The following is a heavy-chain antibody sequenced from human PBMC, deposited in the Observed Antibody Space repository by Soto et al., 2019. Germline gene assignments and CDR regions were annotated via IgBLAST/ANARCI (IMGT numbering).Heavy chain of an antibody. CDR2: INPNSGGT. J-gene: IGHJ4*01. Sequence: ASVKVSCKTSGYTFTGYYIHWVRQAPGQGLEWMGWINPNSGGTDYAQKFQGRVTMTRDTSISTVYMQLNRLRSDDTAVYYCARDQGVTSELFNYWGHGSLVTVSS. V-gene: IGHV1-2*02. CDR1: GYTFTGYY. D-gene: IGHD3-10*01. CDR3: ARDQGVTSELFNY.